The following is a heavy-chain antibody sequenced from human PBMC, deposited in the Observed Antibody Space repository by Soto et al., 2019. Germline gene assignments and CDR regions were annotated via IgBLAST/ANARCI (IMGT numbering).Heavy chain of an antibody. CDR2: ISYDGSNK. CDR3: ANERGYCSGGSCSYYYYGMDV. J-gene: IGHJ6*02. CDR1: GFTFSSYG. V-gene: IGHV3-30*18. Sequence: HPGGSLRLSCAASGFTFSSYGMHWVRQAPGKGLEWVAVISYDGSNKYYADSVKGRFTISRDNSKNTLYLQMNSLRAEETDVYYCANERGYCSGGSCSYYYYGMDVWGQGTTVTVSS. D-gene: IGHD2-15*01.